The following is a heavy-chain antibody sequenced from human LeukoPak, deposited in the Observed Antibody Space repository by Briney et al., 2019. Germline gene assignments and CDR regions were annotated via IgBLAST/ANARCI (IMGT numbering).Heavy chain of an antibody. CDR1: GGSISSYY. J-gene: IGHJ4*02. V-gene: IGHV4-59*01. CDR2: IYYSGST. D-gene: IGHD6-6*01. CDR3: ARDGEQLVYFDY. Sequence: SETLSLTCTVSGGSISSYYWSWIRQPPGKGLEWIGYIYYSGSTNYNPSLKSRVTISVDTSKNQFSLKLSSVTAADTAVYYCARDGEQLVYFDYWGQGTLVTVSS.